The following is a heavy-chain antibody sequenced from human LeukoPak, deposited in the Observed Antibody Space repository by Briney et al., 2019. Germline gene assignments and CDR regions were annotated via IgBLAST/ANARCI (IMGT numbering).Heavy chain of an antibody. Sequence: PGGSLRLSCAASGFSFSSYTMNWVRQAPGKGLEWVSYISSGSATIYYAGSVKGRFTISRDNAKNSLYLQMNSLRAEDTAVYYCTREFHDLLTGDTYYYYYMDVWGKGTTVTVSS. CDR3: TREFHDLLTGDTYYYYYMDV. V-gene: IGHV3-48*04. J-gene: IGHJ6*03. CDR1: GFSFSSYT. D-gene: IGHD3-9*01. CDR2: ISSGSATI.